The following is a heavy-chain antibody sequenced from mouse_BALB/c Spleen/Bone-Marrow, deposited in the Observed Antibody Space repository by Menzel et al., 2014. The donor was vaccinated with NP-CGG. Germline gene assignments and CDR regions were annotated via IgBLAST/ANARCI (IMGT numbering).Heavy chain of an antibody. CDR1: GFTFSNYG. Sequence: EGKLMESGGDLVKPGGSLKLSCAASGFTFSNYGMSWVRQIPDKRLEWVATISSGGTYTFYPDSVKGRFTISRDNTKNTLTLQMTSLKSEDTAMYYCARRRDYDYFDYWGQGTTLTVSS. V-gene: IGHV5-6*02. CDR2: ISSGGTYT. D-gene: IGHD2-4*01. J-gene: IGHJ2*01. CDR3: ARRRDYDYFDY.